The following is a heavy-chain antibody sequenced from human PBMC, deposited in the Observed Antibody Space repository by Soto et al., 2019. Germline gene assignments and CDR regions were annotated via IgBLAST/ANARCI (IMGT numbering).Heavy chain of an antibody. D-gene: IGHD3-3*01. CDR1: GFSLTTSGVG. CDR3: AHRVLRTVFGLVTTTAIYFDF. J-gene: IGHJ4*02. V-gene: IGHV2-5*02. Sequence: QITLNESGPTVVRPTEPLTLTCRFSGFSLTTSGVGVGWIRQSPGKAPEWLALIYWDDDKRYSASLKSRLTITKDTSKNQVSLTVAYLDPTDTATYYCAHRVLRTVFGLVTTTAIYFDFWGQGTPVAVSS. CDR2: IYWDDDK.